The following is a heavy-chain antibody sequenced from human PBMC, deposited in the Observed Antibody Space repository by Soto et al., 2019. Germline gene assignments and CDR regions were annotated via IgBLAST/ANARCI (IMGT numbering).Heavy chain of an antibody. CDR3: ARMETFGSLNWFDP. J-gene: IGHJ5*02. CDR1: GYTFTSYG. V-gene: IGHV1-18*04. D-gene: IGHD3-16*01. CDR2: ISAYNGNT. Sequence: ASAKVSFKASGYTFTSYGISWVRQAPGQGLEWMGWISAYNGNTNYAQKLQGRVTMTTDTSTSTAYMELRSLRSDDTAIYYCARMETFGSLNWFDPWGQGTLVTVSS.